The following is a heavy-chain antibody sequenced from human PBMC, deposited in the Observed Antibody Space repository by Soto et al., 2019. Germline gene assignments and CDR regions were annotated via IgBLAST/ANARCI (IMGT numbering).Heavy chain of an antibody. CDR1: GGSISSGGYY. J-gene: IGHJ3*02. Sequence: QVQLQESGPGLVKPSQTLSLTCTVSGGSISSGGYYWSWIRQHPGKGLEWIGYIYYSGSTYYNPSLKSRVTISVDTSKNQFSLKLSSVTAADTAVYYCARDPGRAAAANDAFDIWGQGTMVTVSS. V-gene: IGHV4-31*03. CDR3: ARDPGRAAAANDAFDI. CDR2: IYYSGST. D-gene: IGHD6-13*01.